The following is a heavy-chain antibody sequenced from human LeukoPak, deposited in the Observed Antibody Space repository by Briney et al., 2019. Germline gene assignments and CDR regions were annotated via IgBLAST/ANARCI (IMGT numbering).Heavy chain of an antibody. Sequence: GGSLRLSCAASGFTFSDYYMTWIRQDPGKGLEWVSYISSRSSYISYADSVKGRFTISRDNAKNSLFLQMNSLRAEDSAMYYCARGDYYDTSGYENWGQGTLVTVSS. CDR2: ISSRSSYI. J-gene: IGHJ4*02. V-gene: IGHV3-11*05. CDR3: ARGDYYDTSGYEN. CDR1: GFTFSDYY. D-gene: IGHD3-22*01.